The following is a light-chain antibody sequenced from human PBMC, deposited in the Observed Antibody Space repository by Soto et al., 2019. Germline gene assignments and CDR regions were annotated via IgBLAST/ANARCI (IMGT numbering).Light chain of an antibody. V-gene: IGKV1-39*01. CDR1: QSISGY. CDR3: QQSYSTPPT. J-gene: IGKJ1*01. Sequence: DIQMTQSPSSPSASLGDRVTITCRASQSISGYLNWYQQKPGKAPKLLSYAASSLQSGVPSRFSGSGSGTDFTITISSLKPEDFATYYCQQSYSTPPTFGQGTKVDI. CDR2: AAS.